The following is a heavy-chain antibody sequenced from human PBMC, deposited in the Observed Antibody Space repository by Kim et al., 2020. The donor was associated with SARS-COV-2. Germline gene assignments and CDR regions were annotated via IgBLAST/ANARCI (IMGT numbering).Heavy chain of an antibody. CDR1: GFTFSSYG. CDR2: IPYDGSNK. V-gene: IGHV3-33*05. Sequence: GGSLRLSCAASGFTFSSYGLHWVRQDPGKGLECVAVIPYDGSNKYYADSVKGRFTISRDNYKNTLYQHMNSQRAEDMAVYYCARDLGSSGGVTPRDCYYYCGMDVWGQGTTVTVSS. CDR3: ARDLGSSGGVTPRDCYYYCGMDV. D-gene: IGHD3-16*01. J-gene: IGHJ6*02.